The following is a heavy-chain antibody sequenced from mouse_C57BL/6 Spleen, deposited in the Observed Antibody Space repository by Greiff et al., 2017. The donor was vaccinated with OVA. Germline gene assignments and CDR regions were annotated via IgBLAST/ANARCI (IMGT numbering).Heavy chain of an antibody. J-gene: IGHJ4*01. V-gene: IGHV1-72*01. Sequence: QVQLQQPGAELVKPGASVKLSCKASGYTFTSYWMHWVKQRPGRGLEWIGRIDPNSGGTKYNEKFKSKATLTVDKPSSTAYTQLSSLTSEDSAVYYCARWRDYDAMDYWGQGTSVTVSS. CDR3: ARWRDYDAMDY. CDR1: GYTFTSYW. CDR2: IDPNSGGT.